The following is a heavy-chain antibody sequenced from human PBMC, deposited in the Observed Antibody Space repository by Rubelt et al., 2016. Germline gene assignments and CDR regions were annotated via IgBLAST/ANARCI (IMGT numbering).Heavy chain of an antibody. CDR2: ISSSSSII. CDR3: AREEGYDSSGYRGGFDY. V-gene: IGHV3-48*02. J-gene: IGHJ4*02. D-gene: IGHD3-22*01. CDR1: GFTFNTYG. Sequence: EVQLVESGGGAVQPGRSLRLSCTASGFTFNTYGMHWVRQAPGKGLEWISYISSSSSIIFYADSVKGRFTISRDNARNSLYLQMDSLRDEDTGVYYCAREEGYDSSGYRGGFDYWGQGTLVTVSS.